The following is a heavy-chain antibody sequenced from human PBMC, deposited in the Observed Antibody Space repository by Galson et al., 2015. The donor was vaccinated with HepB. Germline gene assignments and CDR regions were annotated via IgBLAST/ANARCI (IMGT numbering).Heavy chain of an antibody. D-gene: IGHD2-8*01. CDR1: GFIFDDYA. CDR3: AKDNEDKYGVSIDY. CDR2: ISWNSGTI. Sequence: SLRLSCAASGFIFDDYAMHWVRQAPGKGLEWVSGISWNSGTIGYADSVKGRFTISRDNAKNSLYLQMNSLRAEDTALYYCAKDNEDKYGVSIDYWGQGTLVTVSS. J-gene: IGHJ4*02. V-gene: IGHV3-9*01.